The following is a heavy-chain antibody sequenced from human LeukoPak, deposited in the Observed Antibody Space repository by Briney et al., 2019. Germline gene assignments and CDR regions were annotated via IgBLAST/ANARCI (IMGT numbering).Heavy chain of an antibody. J-gene: IGHJ4*02. CDR3: ARGLAYYYASSAYFLDF. D-gene: IGHD3-22*01. Sequence: SQTLSLTCAISGDSVSSNSAAWNWIRQSPSRGLEWLGRTYYRSKWYNDYAVSVKSRISINPDTSKNQFSLQLNSVTPEDTAVFYCARGLAYYYASSAYFLDFWGQGTLVTVSS. CDR2: TYYRSKWYN. V-gene: IGHV6-1*01. CDR1: GDSVSSNSAA.